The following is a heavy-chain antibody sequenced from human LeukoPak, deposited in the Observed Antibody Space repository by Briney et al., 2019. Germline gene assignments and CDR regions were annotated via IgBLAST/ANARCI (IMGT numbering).Heavy chain of an antibody. CDR3: ARGGELERRSLHYLDY. D-gene: IGHD1-1*01. Sequence: PGGSLRLSCAASGFTFSSYSMNWVRQAPGKGLEWVSFMSSSSSSIYYADSVKGRFTISRDNAKNSLYLQMNSLRAEDTAVYYCARGGELERRSLHYLDYRGQGTLVTVSS. V-gene: IGHV3-21*06. CDR2: MSSSSSSI. J-gene: IGHJ4*02. CDR1: GFTFSSYS.